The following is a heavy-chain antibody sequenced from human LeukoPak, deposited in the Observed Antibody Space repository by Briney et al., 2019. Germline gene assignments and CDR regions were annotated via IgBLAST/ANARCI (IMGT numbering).Heavy chain of an antibody. CDR3: AKFDHSSSHQKTDY. J-gene: IGHJ4*02. CDR1: GLTFTPYG. Sequence: GRPLKMSCGAAGLTFTPYGMHGVRQAPGLGLLCLPVISYDGSNKYYADSVKGRFTISRDNSKNTLYLQMNSLRAEDTAVYYCAKFDHSSSHQKTDYWGQGTLVTVSS. V-gene: IGHV3-30*18. CDR2: ISYDGSNK. D-gene: IGHD6-6*01.